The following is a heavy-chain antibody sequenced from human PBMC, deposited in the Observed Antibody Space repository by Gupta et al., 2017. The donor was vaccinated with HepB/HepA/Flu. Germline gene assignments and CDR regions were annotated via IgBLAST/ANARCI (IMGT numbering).Heavy chain of an antibody. CDR3: ARGTRTFDY. CDR1: GYSFPSYD. J-gene: IGHJ4*02. Sequence: QVQLVQSGAEVKKPGASVKVSCKASGYSFPSYDVSWVRQATGQGLEWMGWMTPRRGNTGYLQKFQGRVTMTRDTSISTAYMELSSLRSEDTAVYYCARGTRTFDYWGQGTLVTVSS. CDR2: MTPRRGNT. V-gene: IGHV1-8*01.